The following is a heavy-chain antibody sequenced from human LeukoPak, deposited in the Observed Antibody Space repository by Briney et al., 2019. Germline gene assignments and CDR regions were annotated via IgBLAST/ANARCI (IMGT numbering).Heavy chain of an antibody. J-gene: IGHJ4*02. Sequence: PSETLSLTCTVSGXSISSGGYYWSWIRQHPGKGLEWIGYIYYSGSTYYNPSLKSRVTISVDTSKNQFSVKLSSVTAADTAVYYCAREPKGRGGYYYPFDYWGQGTLVTVSS. V-gene: IGHV4-31*03. CDR1: GXSISSGGYY. CDR2: IYYSGST. D-gene: IGHD1-26*01. CDR3: AREPKGRGGYYYPFDY.